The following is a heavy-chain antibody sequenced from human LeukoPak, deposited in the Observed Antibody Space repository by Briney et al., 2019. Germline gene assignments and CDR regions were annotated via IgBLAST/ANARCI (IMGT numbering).Heavy chain of an antibody. CDR1: GFTFSSYS. CDR2: IKSKTDGGTT. D-gene: IGHD3-22*01. V-gene: IGHV3-15*01. Sequence: PGGSLRLSCAASGFTFSSYSMNWIRQAPGKGLEWVGRIKSKTDGGTTDYAAPVKGRFTISRDDSKNTLYLQMNSLKTEDTAVYYCTTVGIFTWIVVGGYWGQGTLVTVSS. J-gene: IGHJ4*02. CDR3: TTVGIFTWIVVGGY.